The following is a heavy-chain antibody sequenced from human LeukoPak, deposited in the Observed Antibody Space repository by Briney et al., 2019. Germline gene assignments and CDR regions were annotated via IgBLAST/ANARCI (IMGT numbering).Heavy chain of an antibody. Sequence: ASVKVSCKASGGTFSSYAISWVRQAPGQGLEWMGWISAYNGNTNYAQKLQGRVTMTTDTSTSTAYMELRSLRSDDTAVYYCARDWQQLVSYFDYWGQGTLVTVSS. CDR1: GGTFSSYA. D-gene: IGHD6-13*01. CDR3: ARDWQQLVSYFDY. V-gene: IGHV1-18*01. CDR2: ISAYNGNT. J-gene: IGHJ4*02.